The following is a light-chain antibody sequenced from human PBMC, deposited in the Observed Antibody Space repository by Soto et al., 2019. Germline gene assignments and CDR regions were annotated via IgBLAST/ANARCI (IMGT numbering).Light chain of an antibody. J-gene: IGKJ3*01. V-gene: IGKV3-11*01. CDR1: QSVSSY. CDR3: QQGSSCPTI. CDR2: DAS. Sequence: EIVLTQSPATLSLSPGERATLSCRASQSVSSYVAWYQPKPFQAPKLLIYDASNGPTGIPARFSGSGSGTDFTLTISSLEPEDFADYYGQQGSSCPTILGPG.